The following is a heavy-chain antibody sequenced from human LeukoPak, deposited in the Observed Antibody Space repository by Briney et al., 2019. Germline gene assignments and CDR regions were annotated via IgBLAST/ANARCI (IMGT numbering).Heavy chain of an antibody. CDR1: GYTFTGYY. D-gene: IGHD5-12*01. CDR3: ARGEWLRFGNYYYYGMDV. V-gene: IGHV1-2*02. Sequence: ASVKVSCKASGYTFTGYYMYWVRQAPGQGLEWMGWINPNSGGTNYAQKFQGRVTMTRDTSISTAYMELSRLRSDDTAVYYCARGEWLRFGNYYYYGMDVWGQGTTVTVSS. CDR2: INPNSGGT. J-gene: IGHJ6*02.